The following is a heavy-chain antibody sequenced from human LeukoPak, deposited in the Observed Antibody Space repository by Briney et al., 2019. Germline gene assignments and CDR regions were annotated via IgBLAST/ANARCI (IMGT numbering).Heavy chain of an antibody. D-gene: IGHD2-15*01. V-gene: IGHV1-8*02. CDR3: ARGSQIVVVVAATLDY. CDR2: MNPNSGNT. CDR1: GGTFSSYA. J-gene: IGHJ4*02. Sequence: ASVNVSCKASGGTFSSYAINWVRHATGQGLEWMGWMNPNSGNTGYAQKFQGRVTMTRNTSISTAYMELSSLRSEDTAVYYCARGSQIVVVVAATLDYWGQGTLVTVSS.